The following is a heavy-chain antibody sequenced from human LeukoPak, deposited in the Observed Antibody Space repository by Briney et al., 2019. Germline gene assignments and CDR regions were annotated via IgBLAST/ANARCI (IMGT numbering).Heavy chain of an antibody. V-gene: IGHV3-23*01. J-gene: IGHJ5*02. D-gene: IGHD2-2*02. CDR3: AKRVVGCSSSSCYIALDA. Sequence: GGSLGLSCAASGFTFSGYAMSWVGQAPGKGLEWVSGISAAGIINYMDSVKGRFTISRDNSKNTLYLQMTSLRAEDTAMYYCAKRVVGCSSSSCYIALDAWGQGNLVTVSS. CDR2: ISAAGII. CDR1: GFTFSGYA.